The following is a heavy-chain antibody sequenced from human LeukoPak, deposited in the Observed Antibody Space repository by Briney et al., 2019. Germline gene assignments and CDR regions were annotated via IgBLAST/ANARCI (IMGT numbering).Heavy chain of an antibody. J-gene: IGHJ4*02. V-gene: IGHV4-4*07. CDR2: IYSCGCT. CDR1: GGSISIYY. Sequence: SETLSLTCAVSGGSISIYYWSWIRQPAGKGLEGIGRIYSCGCTNYNPPLKGRVTMSVDTSKNQFSLKLSSVTAADTAVYYCARVGNYYDSSGYYYFDYWGQETLVTVSS. D-gene: IGHD3-22*01. CDR3: ARVGNYYDSSGYYYFDY.